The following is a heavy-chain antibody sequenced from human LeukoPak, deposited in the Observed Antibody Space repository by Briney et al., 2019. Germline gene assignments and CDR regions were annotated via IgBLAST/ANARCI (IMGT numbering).Heavy chain of an antibody. V-gene: IGHV4-31*03. D-gene: IGHD3-10*01. CDR1: GGSINSGGYY. Sequence: TLSLTCTVSGGSINSGGYYWNWIRQHPGKGLEWIGYIYYSGSTYYNPSLKSRVTISVDTSKNQFSLKLSSVTAADTAVYYCARMGYYYGSGSYNWFDPWGQGTLVTVSS. J-gene: IGHJ5*02. CDR3: ARMGYYYGSGSYNWFDP. CDR2: IYYSGST.